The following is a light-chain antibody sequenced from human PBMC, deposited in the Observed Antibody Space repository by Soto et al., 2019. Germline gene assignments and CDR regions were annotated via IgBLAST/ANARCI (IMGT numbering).Light chain of an antibody. V-gene: IGLV2-14*01. CDR2: EVI. CDR1: TSDVGGYKY. J-gene: IGLJ2*01. Sequence: QSALTKPASVSGSPGQSITISCTGSTSDVGGYKYVSWYQHHPGKAPKLIIYEVIERPSGVSTRFSGSKSGNTASLTISGLQAEDEADYYCSSYSSNKALILLGGGTKLTVL. CDR3: SSYSSNKALIL.